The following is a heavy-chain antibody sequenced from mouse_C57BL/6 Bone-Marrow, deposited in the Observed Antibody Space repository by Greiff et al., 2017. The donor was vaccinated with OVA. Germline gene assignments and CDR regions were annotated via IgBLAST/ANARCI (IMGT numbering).Heavy chain of an antibody. D-gene: IGHD1-1*01. CDR2: IHPNSGST. V-gene: IGHV1-64*01. CDR1: GYTFTSYW. CDR3: ANSAVVARGWYFDV. Sequence: VQLQQPGAELVKPGASVKLSCKASGYTFTSYWMHWVKQRPGQGLEWIGMIHPNSGSTNYNEKFKSKATLTVDKSSSTAYMQLSSLTSEDSAVYSGANSAVVARGWYFDVWGTGTTVTVSS. J-gene: IGHJ1*03.